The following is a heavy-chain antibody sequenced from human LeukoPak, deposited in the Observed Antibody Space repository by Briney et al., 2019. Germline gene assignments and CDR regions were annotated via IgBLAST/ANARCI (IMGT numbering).Heavy chain of an antibody. CDR2: IYYSGST. J-gene: IGHJ6*03. Sequence: SETLSLTCTVSGGSISSGGYYWSWIRQHPGKGLEWIGYIYYSGSTYYNPSLKSRVTISVDTSKNRFSLKLSSVTAADTAVYYCARGRQDVTMIVVVMTAVSYYLDVWGKGTTVTVS. V-gene: IGHV4-31*03. D-gene: IGHD3-22*01. CDR3: ARGRQDVTMIVVVMTAVSYYLDV. CDR1: GGSISSGGYY.